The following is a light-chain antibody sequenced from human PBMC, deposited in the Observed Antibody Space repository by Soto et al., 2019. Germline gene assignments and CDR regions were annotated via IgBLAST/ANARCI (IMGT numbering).Light chain of an antibody. CDR2: DAS. V-gene: IGKV1-5*01. Sequence: DIQMTQSPSTLSASVGDRVTITCRASQSISSWLAWYQQKPGKAPKLLIYDASRLECGDQSRFRGSGSGTAFTLTISSLQPDDIETHYCRQYNSYWTFGQGTKVEIK. CDR3: RQYNSYWT. J-gene: IGKJ1*01. CDR1: QSISSW.